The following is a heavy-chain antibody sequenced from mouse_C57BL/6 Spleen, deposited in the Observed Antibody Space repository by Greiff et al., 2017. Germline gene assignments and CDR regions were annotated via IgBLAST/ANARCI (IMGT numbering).Heavy chain of an antibody. D-gene: IGHD3-2*02. CDR3: AREGSSGPFAY. CDR1: GFSLTSYG. J-gene: IGHJ3*01. V-gene: IGHV2-2*01. CDR2: IWSGGST. Sequence: VQLVESGPGLVQPSQSLSITCTVSGFSLTSYGVHWVRQSPGKGLEWLGVIWSGGSTDYNAAFISRLSISKDNSKSQVFFKMNSLQADDTAIYYCAREGSSGPFAYWGQGTLVTVSA.